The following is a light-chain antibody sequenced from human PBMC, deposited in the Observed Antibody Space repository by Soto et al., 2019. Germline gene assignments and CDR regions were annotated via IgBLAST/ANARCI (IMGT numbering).Light chain of an antibody. Sequence: EIVLTQSPCTLSLSPGERATLSCRASQSVSSSSLTWYQHQPDQAPRLLIYGASTRATGSPDRFCGSGSGTEFTPTISRMEPEDFAVYYCQQYGSTPPYTFGQGTKLEIK. CDR2: GAS. CDR1: QSVSSSS. CDR3: QQYGSTPPYT. V-gene: IGKV3-20*01. J-gene: IGKJ2*01.